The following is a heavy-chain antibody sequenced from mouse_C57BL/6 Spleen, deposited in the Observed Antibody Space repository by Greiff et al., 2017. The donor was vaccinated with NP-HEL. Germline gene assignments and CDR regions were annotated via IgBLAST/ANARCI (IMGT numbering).Heavy chain of an antibody. J-gene: IGHJ2*01. V-gene: IGHV1-80*01. D-gene: IGHD3-2*02. CDR2: IYPGDGDT. CDR3: ASPLESSGPQYYFDY. CDR1: GYAFSSYW. Sequence: VQLQQSGAELVKPGASVKISCKASGYAFSSYWMNWVKQRPGKGLEWIGQIYPGDGDTNYNGKFKGKATLTADKSSSTAYMQLSSLTSEDSAVYFCASPLESSGPQYYFDYWGQGTTLTVSS.